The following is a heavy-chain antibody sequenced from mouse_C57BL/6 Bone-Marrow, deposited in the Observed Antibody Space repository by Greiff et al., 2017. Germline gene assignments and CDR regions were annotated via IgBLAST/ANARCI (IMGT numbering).Heavy chain of an antibody. Sequence: QVQLKQSGAELARPGASVKLSCKASGYTFTSYGISWVKQRTGQGLEWIGEIYPRSGNTYYNEKFKGKATLTADKSSSTAYMELRSLTSEDSAVYFCARRRDYAMDYWGQGTSVTVSS. J-gene: IGHJ4*01. CDR3: ARRRDYAMDY. V-gene: IGHV1-81*01. CDR1: GYTFTSYG. CDR2: IYPRSGNT.